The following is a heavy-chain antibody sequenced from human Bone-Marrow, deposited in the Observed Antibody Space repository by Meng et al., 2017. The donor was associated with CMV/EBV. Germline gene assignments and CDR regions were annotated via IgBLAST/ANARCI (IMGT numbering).Heavy chain of an antibody. J-gene: IGHJ3*02. V-gene: IGHV3-11*01. Sequence: GGSLRLSCAASGFSFSDYYMSWIRQAPGEGLEWLSHISNIESTIFYGDSVKGRFTISRDNAKNSLYLHMNSLRAEDTAVYYCARVACSSTTCYLDAFDIWGQGTMVTVSS. CDR3: ARVACSSTTCYLDAFDI. CDR1: GFSFSDYY. CDR2: ISNIESTI. D-gene: IGHD2-2*01.